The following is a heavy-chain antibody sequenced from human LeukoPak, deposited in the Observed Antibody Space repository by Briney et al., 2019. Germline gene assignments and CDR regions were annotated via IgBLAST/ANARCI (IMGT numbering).Heavy chain of an antibody. Sequence: PGGSLRLSCTASGFTFSNYGMHWVRQAPGKGLEWVAFIRYDGSNKYYADSVKGRFTISRDNSKNTLYLQMNSLRAEDTAVYYCAKDQIQYYYDSTPDYWGQGTLVTVSS. CDR3: AKDQIQYYYDSTPDY. V-gene: IGHV3-30*02. D-gene: IGHD3-22*01. CDR2: IRYDGSNK. CDR1: GFTFSNYG. J-gene: IGHJ4*02.